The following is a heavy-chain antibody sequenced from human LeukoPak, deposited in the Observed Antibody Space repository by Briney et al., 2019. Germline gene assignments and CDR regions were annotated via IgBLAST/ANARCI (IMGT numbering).Heavy chain of an antibody. CDR1: GGSFRGYY. V-gene: IGHV4-34*01. CDR3: ARIDTAMVYPFDY. CDR2: INHSGST. D-gene: IGHD5-18*01. Sequence: SETLSLTCAVYGGSFRGYYWSWIRQPPGKGLEWIGEINHSGSTNYNPSLKSRVTISVDTSKNQFSLKLSSVTAADTAVYYCARIDTAMVYPFDYWGQGTLVTVSS. J-gene: IGHJ4*02.